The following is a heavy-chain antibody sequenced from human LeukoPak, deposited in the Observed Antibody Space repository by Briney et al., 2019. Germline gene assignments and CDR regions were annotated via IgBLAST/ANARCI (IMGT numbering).Heavy chain of an antibody. J-gene: IGHJ4*02. CDR1: GFTFDNYA. D-gene: IGHD3-22*01. CDR3: AQGVLDYYDSSGYWD. CDR2: ISWNSGSI. V-gene: IGHV3-9*01. Sequence: PGGSLRLSCAASGFTFDNYAMHWVRQAPGKGLEWVSGISWNSGSIGYADSVKGRFTISRDNAKNSLYLQMNSLRAEDTALYYCAQGVLDYYDSSGYWDWGQGTLVTVSS.